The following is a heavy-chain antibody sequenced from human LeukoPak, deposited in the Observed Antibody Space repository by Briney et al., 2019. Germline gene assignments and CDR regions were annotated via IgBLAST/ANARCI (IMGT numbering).Heavy chain of an antibody. D-gene: IGHD4-17*01. Sequence: GGSLRLSCAASGFTFSNAWMSWVRQAPGKGLEWVANMNLDGSTKYYVDSVKGRFTISRDNSKNSLYLQMNSLTAEDTAVYYCARDDYGPAAYGGQGTLVTVSS. CDR3: ARDDYGPAAY. V-gene: IGHV3-7*01. CDR1: GFTFSNAW. CDR2: MNLDGSTK. J-gene: IGHJ4*02.